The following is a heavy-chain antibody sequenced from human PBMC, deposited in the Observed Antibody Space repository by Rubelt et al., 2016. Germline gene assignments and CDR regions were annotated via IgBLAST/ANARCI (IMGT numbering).Heavy chain of an antibody. CDR3: ARRRRYSGSSYWYFDP. CDR1: GGSFSGYY. CDR2: IHHSGST. J-gene: IGHJ2*01. D-gene: IGHD1-26*01. V-gene: IGHV4-34*01. Sequence: QVQLQQWGAGLLKPSETLSLTCAVYGGSFSGYYWSWIRQPPGKGLEWIGAIHHSGSTNYNPSPKSRVTISVDTSKNQFSLKLSSVTAADTAVYYCARRRRYSGSSYWYFDPWGRGTLVTVSS.